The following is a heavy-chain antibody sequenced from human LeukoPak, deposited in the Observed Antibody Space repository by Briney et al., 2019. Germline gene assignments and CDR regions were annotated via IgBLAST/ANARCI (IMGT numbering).Heavy chain of an antibody. D-gene: IGHD3-9*01. V-gene: IGHV3-21*01. CDR3: ARDHHYDILTGYPWDYYYGMDV. J-gene: IGHJ6*04. CDR2: ISSSSSYI. CDR1: GFTFSSYS. Sequence: GGSLRLSCAASGFTFSSYSMNWVRQAPGKGLEWVSSISSSSSYIYYADSVKGRFTISRDNAKNSLYLQMNSLRAEDTVVYYCARDHHYDILTGYPWDYYYGMDVWGKGTTVTVSS.